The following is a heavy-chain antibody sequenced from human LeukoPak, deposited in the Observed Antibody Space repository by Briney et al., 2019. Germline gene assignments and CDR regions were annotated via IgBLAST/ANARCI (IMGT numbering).Heavy chain of an antibody. CDR1: GYSFTSYG. V-gene: IGHV1-8*01. Sequence: ASVKVSCKASGYSFTSYGISWVRRAPGQGLEWMGWMNPNSGNTGYAQKFQGRVTMTRNTSISTAYMELSSLRSEDTAVYYCARGAKRGTRASYFDYWGQGTLVTVSS. D-gene: IGHD7-27*01. CDR3: ARGAKRGTRASYFDY. J-gene: IGHJ4*02. CDR2: MNPNSGNT.